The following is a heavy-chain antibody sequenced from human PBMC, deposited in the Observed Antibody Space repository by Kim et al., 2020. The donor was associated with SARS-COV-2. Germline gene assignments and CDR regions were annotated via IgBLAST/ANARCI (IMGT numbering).Heavy chain of an antibody. J-gene: IGHJ4*02. D-gene: IGHD1-26*01. CDR1: GYTFTDYY. CDR2: IHPNSGDT. Sequence: ASVKVSCKASGYTFTDYYIHWVRQAPGQGLEWMGRIHPNSGDTDYAQKFRDRVTMTRDTSVTTTYMEMSTLRSDDTAVFYCARGQRDGSSYCELWGQGTLVIVSS. CDR3: ARGQRDGSSYCEL. V-gene: IGHV1-2*06.